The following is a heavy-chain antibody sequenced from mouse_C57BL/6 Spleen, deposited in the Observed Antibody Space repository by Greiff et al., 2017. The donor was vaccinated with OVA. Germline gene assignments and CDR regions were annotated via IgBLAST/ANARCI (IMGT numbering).Heavy chain of an antibody. V-gene: IGHV5-17*01. CDR3: ARGYYGSSHYFDY. J-gene: IGHJ2*01. CDR1: GFTFSDYG. Sequence: EVHLVESGGGLVKPGGSLKLSCAASGFTFSDYGMHWVRQAPEKGLEWVAYISSGSSTIYYADTVKGRFTISRDNAKNTLFLQMTSMRSEDTAMYYCARGYYGSSHYFDYWGQGTTLTVSS. CDR2: ISSGSSTI. D-gene: IGHD1-1*01.